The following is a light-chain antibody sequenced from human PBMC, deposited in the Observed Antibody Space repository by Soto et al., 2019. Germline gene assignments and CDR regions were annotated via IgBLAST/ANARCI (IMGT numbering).Light chain of an antibody. CDR2: DVS. CDR3: CSHAGSYTFV. Sequence: QSALTQPRSVSGSPGQSVTISCTGTSSDVGVYNYVSWYQQYPGKAPKITIYDVSKRPSGVPDRFSGSKSDNTASLTISGLQAEDEADYYCCSHAGSYTFVFGIGTKVTVL. V-gene: IGLV2-11*01. CDR1: SSDVGVYNY. J-gene: IGLJ1*01.